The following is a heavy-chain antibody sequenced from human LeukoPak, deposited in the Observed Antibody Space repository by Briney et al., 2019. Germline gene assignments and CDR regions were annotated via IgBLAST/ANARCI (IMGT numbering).Heavy chain of an antibody. Sequence: GASVKVSCKASGYTFTGYYMHWVRQAPGQGLEWMGWINPNSGGTNYAQKFQGRVTMTRDTSISTAYMELSRLRSDDTAVYYCARGSGLVSNLFDYWGQGTLVTVSS. J-gene: IGHJ4*02. CDR1: GYTFTGYY. V-gene: IGHV1-2*02. D-gene: IGHD4-11*01. CDR2: INPNSGGT. CDR3: ARGSGLVSNLFDY.